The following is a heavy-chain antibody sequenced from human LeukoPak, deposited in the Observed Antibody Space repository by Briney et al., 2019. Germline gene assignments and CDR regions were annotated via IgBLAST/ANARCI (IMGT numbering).Heavy chain of an antibody. D-gene: IGHD2-15*01. CDR3: ASPDDYCSGGSCYDV. V-gene: IGHV3-21*01. Sequence: GGSLRLSCAASGFNFRTYSMNWVRQAPGKGLEWVSSISSSSSYIYYADSVKGRFTISRDNAKNSLYLRMNSLRAEDTAVYYCASPDDYCSGGSCYDVWGKGTTVTVSS. CDR2: ISSSSSYI. J-gene: IGHJ6*04. CDR1: GFNFRTYS.